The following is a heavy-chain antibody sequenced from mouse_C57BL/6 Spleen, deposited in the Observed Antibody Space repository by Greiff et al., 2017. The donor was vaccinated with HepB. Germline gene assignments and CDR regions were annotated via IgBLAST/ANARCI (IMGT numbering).Heavy chain of an antibody. J-gene: IGHJ1*03. CDR1: GFSLSTSGMG. Sequence: QVTLKVCGPGILQSSQTLSLTCSFSGFSLSTSGMGVSWIRQPSGKGLEWLAHIYWDDDKRYNPSLKSRLTISKDTSRNQVFLKITSVDTADTATYYCARTLANWDVGYFDVWGTGTTVTVSS. CDR2: IYWDDDK. V-gene: IGHV8-12*01. CDR3: ARTLANWDVGYFDV. D-gene: IGHD4-1*01.